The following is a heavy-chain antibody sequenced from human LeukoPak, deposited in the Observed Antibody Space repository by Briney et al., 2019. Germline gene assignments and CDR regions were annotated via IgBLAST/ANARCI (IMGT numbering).Heavy chain of an antibody. CDR2: ISYDGSIK. V-gene: IGHV3-30*04. CDR1: GFTLSRYA. D-gene: IGHD6-13*01. J-gene: IGHJ4*02. CDR3: AKDPHIAAAGTKDYYFDY. Sequence: GRSLRLSCAASGFTLSRYAMHWVRQAPGQGPEWVAVISYDGSIKYYADSVKGRFTISRDNSKNTVYLQMNSLRAEDTAVYYCAKDPHIAAAGTKDYYFDYWGQGTLVTVSS.